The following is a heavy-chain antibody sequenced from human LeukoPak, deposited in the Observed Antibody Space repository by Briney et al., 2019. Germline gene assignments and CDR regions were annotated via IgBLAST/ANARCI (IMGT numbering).Heavy chain of an antibody. CDR1: GGSISSYY. D-gene: IGHD2-15*01. Sequence: SETLSLTCTVSGGSISSYYWSWIRQPPGKGLEWIGYIYYSGSTNYNPSLKSRVTISVDTSKNQFSLKLSSVTAADTAAYYCARIGVVVVAATPNWYFDLWGRGTLVTVSS. V-gene: IGHV4-59*01. CDR3: ARIGVVVVAATPNWYFDL. J-gene: IGHJ2*01. CDR2: IYYSGST.